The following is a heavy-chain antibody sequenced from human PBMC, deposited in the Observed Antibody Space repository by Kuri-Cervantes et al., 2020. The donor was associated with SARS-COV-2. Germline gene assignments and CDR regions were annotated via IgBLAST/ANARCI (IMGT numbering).Heavy chain of an antibody. CDR1: GGSISSSSYY. CDR2: IYYSGST. Sequence: SETLSLTCTVSGGSISSSSYYWGWIRQPPGKGLEWIGSIYYSGSTYYNPSLKSRVTISVDTSKNQFSLKLSSVTAADTAVYCCARHGFDFWSGYARTYYYYYGMDVWGQGTTVTVSS. V-gene: IGHV4-39*01. J-gene: IGHJ6*02. D-gene: IGHD3-3*01. CDR3: ARHGFDFWSGYARTYYYYYGMDV.